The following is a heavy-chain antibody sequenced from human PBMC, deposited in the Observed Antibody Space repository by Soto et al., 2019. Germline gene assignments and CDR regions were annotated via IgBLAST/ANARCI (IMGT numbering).Heavy chain of an antibody. V-gene: IGHV4-59*12. Sequence: SETLSLTCSVSGGSISSYYWSWIRQPPGKGLEWIGYIYYSGSTNYNPSLKSRVTISVDTSKNQFSLKLSSVTAADTAVYYCARGADCTNGVCLIDYWGQGTLVTVSS. CDR3: ARGADCTNGVCLIDY. CDR1: GGSISSYY. CDR2: IYYSGST. D-gene: IGHD2-8*01. J-gene: IGHJ4*02.